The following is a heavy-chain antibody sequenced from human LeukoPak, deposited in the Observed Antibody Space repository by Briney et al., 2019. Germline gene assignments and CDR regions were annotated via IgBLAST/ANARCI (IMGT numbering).Heavy chain of an antibody. CDR3: ARRVSIAAARRYFDY. D-gene: IGHD6-13*01. CDR1: GGSFSGYY. Sequence: SSETLSLTCAVYGGSFSGYYWTWIRQPPGKGLEWIGEINHGGSTNYNPSLKSRVTMLVDTSKNQFSLKLSSVTAADTAVYYCARRVSIAAARRYFDYWGQGTLVTVSS. CDR2: INHGGST. V-gene: IGHV4-34*01. J-gene: IGHJ4*02.